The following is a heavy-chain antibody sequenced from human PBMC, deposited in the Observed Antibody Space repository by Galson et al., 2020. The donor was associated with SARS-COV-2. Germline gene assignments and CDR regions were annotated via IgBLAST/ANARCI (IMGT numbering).Heavy chain of an antibody. CDR1: GFTFSSYA. Sequence: GESLKISCAASGFTFSSYAMHWVRQAPGKGLEWVAVISYDGSNKYYADSVKGRFTISRDNSKNTLYLQMNSLRAEDTAVYYVSGELLGGYGMDVWGQGTTVTVSS. D-gene: IGHD3-10*01. V-gene: IGHV3-30-3*01. CDR2: ISYDGSNK. CDR3: SGELLGGYGMDV. J-gene: IGHJ6*02.